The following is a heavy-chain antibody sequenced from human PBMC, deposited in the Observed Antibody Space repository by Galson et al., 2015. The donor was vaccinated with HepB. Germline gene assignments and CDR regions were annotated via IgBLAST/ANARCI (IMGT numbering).Heavy chain of an antibody. V-gene: IGHV1-69*13. CDR1: GGTFSSYD. D-gene: IGHD1-26*01. CDR2: IRT. Sequence: SVKVSCKASGGTFSSYDITWVRQVPGQGLEWMGGIRTGYTQKFKGRVTLTADEFTRTACMELSSLRSEDTAVYYCATGGAETAPFDYWGQGTLVIVSS. CDR3: ATGGAETAPFDY. J-gene: IGHJ4*01.